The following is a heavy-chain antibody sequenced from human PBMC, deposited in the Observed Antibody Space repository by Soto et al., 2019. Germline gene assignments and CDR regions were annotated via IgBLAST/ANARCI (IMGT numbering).Heavy chain of an antibody. CDR1: GGSISSGDYY. CDR2: IYYSGST. CDR3: ARDGSTDFPEIVGEPTGRVLRPFDI. Sequence: QVQLQESGPGLVKPSQTLSLTCTVSGGSISSGDYYWSWIRQPPGKGLEWIGYIYYSGSTYYNPSLKSRVTISVDTSKNQFSLKLSSVTAADTAVYYCARDGSTDFPEIVGEPTGRVLRPFDIWGQGTMVTVSS. V-gene: IGHV4-30-4*01. J-gene: IGHJ3*02. D-gene: IGHD3-22*01.